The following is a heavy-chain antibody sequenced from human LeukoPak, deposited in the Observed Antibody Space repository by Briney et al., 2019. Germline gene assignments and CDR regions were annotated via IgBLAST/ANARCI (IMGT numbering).Heavy chain of an antibody. CDR2: INSDGSST. V-gene: IGHV3-74*01. CDR1: GFTFSSYW. D-gene: IGHD1-26*01. CDR3: AREWSGSYYSRSFDY. J-gene: IGHJ4*02. Sequence: GGSLRLSCAASGFTFSSYWMRWVRQAPGKGLVWVSRINSDGSSTSYADSVKGRFTISRDNAKNTLYLQMNSLRAEDTAVYYCAREWSGSYYSRSFDYWGQGTLVTVSS.